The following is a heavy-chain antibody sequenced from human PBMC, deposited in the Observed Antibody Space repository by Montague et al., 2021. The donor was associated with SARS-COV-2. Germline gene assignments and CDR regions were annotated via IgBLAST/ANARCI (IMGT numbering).Heavy chain of an antibody. Sequence: SETLSLTCSVSGGSFDSDNFFWGWIRQPPGKGLEWIGVISNGGRTFDNPSLKSRVTISVHTSRNQLSLNVKSVTAADTAVYYCARHRRYDVVTYYPDLWGQGILVTVSS. J-gene: IGHJ5*02. D-gene: IGHD3-9*01. CDR1: GGSFDSDNFF. CDR3: ARHRRYDVVTYYPDL. CDR2: ISNGGRT. V-gene: IGHV4-39*01.